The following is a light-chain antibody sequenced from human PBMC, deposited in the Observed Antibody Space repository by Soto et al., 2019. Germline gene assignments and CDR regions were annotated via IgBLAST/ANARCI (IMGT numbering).Light chain of an antibody. Sequence: QAVATQPPSVSVAPGQRVTISCTGSSSNIGAGYDVHWYQQLPGTAPKLLIYGNSNRPSGVPDRFSGSKSGTSASLAITGLQAEDEADYYCQSYDSSLSGWVFGGETKLTVL. CDR1: SSNIGAGYD. J-gene: IGLJ3*02. CDR2: GNS. CDR3: QSYDSSLSGWV. V-gene: IGLV1-40*01.